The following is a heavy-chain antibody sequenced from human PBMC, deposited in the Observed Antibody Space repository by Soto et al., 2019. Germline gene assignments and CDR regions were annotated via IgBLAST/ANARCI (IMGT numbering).Heavy chain of an antibody. D-gene: IGHD2-2*01. Sequence: QVQLVQSGAEVKKPGSSVKVSCKASGGTFSSYAISWVRQAPGQGLEWMGGIIPIFGTANYAQKFQGRVTITADKSTSTDYMELSSLRSEDTAVYYCARVRSGTMGTYYYGMDVWGQGTTVTVSS. CDR3: ARVRSGTMGTYYYGMDV. CDR1: GGTFSSYA. V-gene: IGHV1-69*06. J-gene: IGHJ6*02. CDR2: IIPIFGTA.